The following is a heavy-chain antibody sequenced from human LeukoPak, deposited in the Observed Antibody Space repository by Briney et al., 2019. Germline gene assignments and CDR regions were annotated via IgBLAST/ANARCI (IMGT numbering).Heavy chain of an antibody. CDR3: ARHAARFLEWLTDFNWFDP. Sequence: PSETLSLTCTVSGGSISSSSYYWGWIRQPPGKGLEWIGSIYYSGSTYYNPSLKSRVTISVDTSKNQFSLKLSSVTAADTAVYYCARHAARFLEWLTDFNWFDPWGQGTLVTVSS. J-gene: IGHJ5*02. V-gene: IGHV4-39*01. CDR2: IYYSGST. CDR1: GGSISSSSYY. D-gene: IGHD3-3*01.